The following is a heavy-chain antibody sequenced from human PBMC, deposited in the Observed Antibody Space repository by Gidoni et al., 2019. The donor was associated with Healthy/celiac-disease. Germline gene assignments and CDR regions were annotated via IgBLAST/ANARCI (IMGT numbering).Heavy chain of an antibody. CDR1: GFTFSSYS. V-gene: IGHV3-21*01. CDR2: ISSSSSYI. D-gene: IGHD3-9*01. Sequence: EVQLVESGGGLVKPGGSLRLSCSASGFTFSSYSMNWVRQAPGKGLEWVSSISSSSSYIYYADSVKGRFTISRDNAKNSLYLQMNSLRAEDTAVYYCARGPINWFDPWGQGTLVTVSS. CDR3: ARGPINWFDP. J-gene: IGHJ5*02.